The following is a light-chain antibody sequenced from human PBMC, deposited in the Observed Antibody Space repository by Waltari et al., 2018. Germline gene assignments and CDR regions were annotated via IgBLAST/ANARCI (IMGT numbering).Light chain of an antibody. J-gene: IGLJ1*01. CDR3: SSYTSTNSLV. Sequence: QSALTQPASVSGSPGQSITFSCTGINSDVGTCDFVSWYQQHPGKVPKLIIYDVTNRPPGVSNRFSGSKSGNTASLTISGLQSEDEADYYCSSYTSTNSLVFGTGTKVTVL. CDR2: DVT. V-gene: IGLV2-14*03. CDR1: NSDVGTCDF.